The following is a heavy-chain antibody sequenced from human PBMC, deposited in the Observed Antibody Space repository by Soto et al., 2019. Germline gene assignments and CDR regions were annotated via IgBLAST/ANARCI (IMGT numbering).Heavy chain of an antibody. Sequence: PSETLSLTCAVSGDSISSGYYWAWIRQPPGKGLEWIGSIYHSGTTYYNPSLESRVTISVETSKNQFSLKLSSVTAADSAVYYCARDGIAAVYRGYYYYGMDVWGQGTTVTVSS. CDR1: GDSISSGYY. J-gene: IGHJ6*02. CDR2: IYHSGTT. V-gene: IGHV4-38-2*02. D-gene: IGHD6-13*01. CDR3: ARDGIAAVYRGYYYYGMDV.